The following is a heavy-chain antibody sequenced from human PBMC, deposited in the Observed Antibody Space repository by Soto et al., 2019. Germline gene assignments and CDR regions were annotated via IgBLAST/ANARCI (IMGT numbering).Heavy chain of an antibody. CDR3: ARDADIVATINFGY. CDR1: GYTFTSYG. V-gene: IGHV1-18*01. J-gene: IGHJ4*02. CDR2: ISAYNGNT. D-gene: IGHD5-12*01. Sequence: ASVKVSCKAAGYTFTSYGISWVRQAPGQGLEWMGWISAYNGNTNYAQKLQGRVTMTTDTSTSTAYMELRSLRSDDTAVYYCARDADIVATINFGYWGQGTLVTVSS.